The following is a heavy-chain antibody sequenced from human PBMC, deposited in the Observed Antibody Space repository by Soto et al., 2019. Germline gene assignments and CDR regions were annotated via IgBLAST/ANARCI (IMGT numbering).Heavy chain of an antibody. CDR2: ISGSGGST. J-gene: IGHJ4*02. CDR1: GFTFSSYA. D-gene: IGHD6-6*01. CDR3: AKDYSSIAALDY. Sequence: PGGSLRLSCAASGFTFSSYAMNWVRQAPGKGLECVSTISGSGGSTYYADSVKGQFTISRDNSKNTLYLQMNSLRAEDTAVYYCAKDYSSIAALDYWGQGTLVTVSS. V-gene: IGHV3-23*01.